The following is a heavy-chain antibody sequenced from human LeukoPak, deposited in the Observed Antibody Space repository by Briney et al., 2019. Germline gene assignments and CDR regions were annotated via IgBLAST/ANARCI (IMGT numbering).Heavy chain of an antibody. Sequence: GGSLRLSCAASGFTFSSYWMHWDRQAPGKVLVWVSRINSDGSSTSYADSVKGRFTISRDNAKNSLYLQMNSLRAEDTAVFYCARDGGRRDDYWGQGTLVTVSS. J-gene: IGHJ4*02. CDR1: GFTFSSYW. D-gene: IGHD5-24*01. CDR3: ARDGGRRDDY. CDR2: INSDGSST. V-gene: IGHV3-74*01.